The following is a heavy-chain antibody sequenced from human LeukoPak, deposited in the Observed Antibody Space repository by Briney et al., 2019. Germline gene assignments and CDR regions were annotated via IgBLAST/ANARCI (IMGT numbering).Heavy chain of an antibody. J-gene: IGHJ4*02. CDR1: GFTFSSYA. D-gene: IGHD6-19*01. CDR3: AREQFSSGWYPSFDY. V-gene: IGHV3-30-3*01. CDR2: ISYDGSNK. Sequence: GGSLRLSCSASGFTFSSYAMHWVRQAPGRGLEWVAVISYDGSNKYYADSVKGRFTISRDNSKNTLYLQMNSLRAEDTAVYYCAREQFSSGWYPSFDYWGQGTLVTVSS.